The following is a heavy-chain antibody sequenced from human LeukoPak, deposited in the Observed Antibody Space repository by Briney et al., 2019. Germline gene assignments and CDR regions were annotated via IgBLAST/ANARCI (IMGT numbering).Heavy chain of an antibody. V-gene: IGHV1-2*02. J-gene: IGHJ6*02. CDR1: GYTFTGYY. D-gene: IGHD3-10*01. Sequence: ASVKVSCKASGYTFTGYYMHWVRQAPGQGLEWMGWINPNSGGTNYAQKLQGRVTMTTDTSTSTAYMELRSLRSDDTAVYYCARGADRLLWFGELLSTGQTYHYYYYGMDVWGQGTTVTVSS. CDR3: ARGADRLLWFGELLSTGQTYHYYYYGMDV. CDR2: INPNSGGT.